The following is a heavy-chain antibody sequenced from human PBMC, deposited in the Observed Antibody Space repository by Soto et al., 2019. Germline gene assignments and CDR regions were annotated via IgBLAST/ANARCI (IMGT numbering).Heavy chain of an antibody. V-gene: IGHV3-30*18. CDR2: ISNDGSNE. CDR1: GFTFRWFG. D-gene: IGHD3-10*01. Sequence: VGSLRLSCAGSGFTFRWFGMNWVRQAPGKGLEWVARISNDGSNEYYVDSVKGRFTISRDNSKNTLYLQMDSLRAEDTAVYYCAKGEVRGIIPSYFDYWGLGTLVTVSS. J-gene: IGHJ4*02. CDR3: AKGEVRGIIPSYFDY.